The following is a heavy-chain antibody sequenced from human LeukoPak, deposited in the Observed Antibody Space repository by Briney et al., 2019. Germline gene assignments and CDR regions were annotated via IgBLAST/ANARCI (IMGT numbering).Heavy chain of an antibody. J-gene: IGHJ3*01. D-gene: IGHD1-1*01. CDR3: AKGDNFGRVADAFDS. CDR1: GFTFDKFA. CDR2: ITSGADT. Sequence: GGSLRLSCAASGFTFDKFAMSWVRQAPGKGLQWVSTITSGADTYYADSVKGRFSISRDNSRNTVSVQMHSLRADDTAVYFCAKGDNFGRVADAFDSWGQGTMVTVPS. V-gene: IGHV3-23*01.